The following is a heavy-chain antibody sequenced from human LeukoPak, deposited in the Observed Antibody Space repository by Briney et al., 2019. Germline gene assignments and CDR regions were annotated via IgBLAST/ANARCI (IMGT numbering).Heavy chain of an antibody. CDR2: INRDGSER. CDR3: ARRNAMDV. V-gene: IGHV3-7*03. J-gene: IGHJ6*02. Sequence: PGGSLRLSCAASGFTFSIYWMTWVRQAPGKGLEWVANINRDGSERYYVDSVKGRFTISRDDAKSSLYLQMNSLRAEDTAVYYCARRNAMDVWGQGTTVIVFS. CDR1: GFTFSIYW.